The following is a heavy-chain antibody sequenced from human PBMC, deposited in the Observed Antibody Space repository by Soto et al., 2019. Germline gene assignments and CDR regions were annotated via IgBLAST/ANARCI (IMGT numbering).Heavy chain of an antibody. CDR2: IIPIFGTA. CDR1: GGTFSSYA. D-gene: IGHD5-18*01. V-gene: IGHV1-69*01. J-gene: IGHJ5*02. Sequence: QVQLVQSGAEVKKPWSSVKVSCKASGGTFSSYAISWVRQAPGQGLEWMGGIIPIFGTANYAQKFQGRVTITADESTSTAYMELSSLRSEDTAVDDCARGDTAMALNWFDPWGQGTLVTVSS. CDR3: ARGDTAMALNWFDP.